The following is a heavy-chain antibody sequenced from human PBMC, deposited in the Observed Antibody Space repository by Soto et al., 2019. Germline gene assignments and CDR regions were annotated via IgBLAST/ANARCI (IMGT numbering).Heavy chain of an antibody. CDR1: GFSLRDYY. CDR3: TRDPRIADF. D-gene: IGHD2-21*01. CDR2: INPGGDVI. J-gene: IGHJ4*02. V-gene: IGHV3-11*01. Sequence: QVRLVESGGGLVKPEGSLRLSCAASGFSLRDYYMTWIRQAPGKGLELLSYINPGGDVIKYVDSMEGRFTISRDNAKNSLYLHMNNLRAEDTAVYYCTRDPRIADFWGQGTLVTVSS.